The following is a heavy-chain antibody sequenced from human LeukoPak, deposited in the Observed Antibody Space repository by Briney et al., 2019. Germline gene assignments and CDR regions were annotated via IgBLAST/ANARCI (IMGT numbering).Heavy chain of an antibody. CDR2: IYYSGST. CDR1: GGSISSSSYY. Sequence: SETLSLTCTVSGGSISSSSYYWGWIRQPPGKGLEWIGSIYYSGSTYYNPSLKSRVTISVDTSKNQFSLKLSSVTAADTAVYYCARGGDPYYYGSGSYYYYYYGMDVWGQGTTVTVSS. CDR3: ARGGDPYYYGSGSYYYYYYGMDV. J-gene: IGHJ6*02. V-gene: IGHV4-39*07. D-gene: IGHD3-10*01.